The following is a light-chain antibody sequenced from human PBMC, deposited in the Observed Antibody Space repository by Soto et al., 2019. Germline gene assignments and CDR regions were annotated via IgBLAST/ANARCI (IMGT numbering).Light chain of an antibody. CDR2: DAS. J-gene: IGKJ2*01. CDR1: QSISHY. V-gene: IGKV1-5*01. CDR3: QQYNSEST. Sequence: DIPMTQSPSSLSASVGDRVTITCRASQSISHYLAWYQQKPGKAPKLLIYDASTLEGGIPSRFSGSGSGTKFTLTISSLQPADFATYYCQQYNSESTFGQGTKLGIK.